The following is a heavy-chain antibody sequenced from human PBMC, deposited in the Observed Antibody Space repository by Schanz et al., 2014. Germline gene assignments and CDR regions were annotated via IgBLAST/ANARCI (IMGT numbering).Heavy chain of an antibody. J-gene: IGHJ4*02. Sequence: EVQLVESGGELIQPGGSLRLSCEASGFTFSRYWMHWVRQAPGKGLEWVSRTSNDGSFTTFADSVKGRFTISRDNAKNTLYLQMNSLRAEDTAVYYCVRDTDYHFDYWGQGTLVTVS. V-gene: IGHV3-74*01. CDR1: GFTFSRYW. CDR3: VRDTDYHFDY. D-gene: IGHD4-17*01. CDR2: TSNDGSFT.